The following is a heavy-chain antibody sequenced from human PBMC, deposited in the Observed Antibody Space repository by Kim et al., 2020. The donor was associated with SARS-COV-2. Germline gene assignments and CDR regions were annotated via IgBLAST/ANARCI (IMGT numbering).Heavy chain of an antibody. Sequence: GESLKISCKGSGYSFTSYWIGWVRQMPGKGLEWMGIIYPGDSDTRYSPSFQGQVTISADKSISTAYLQWSSLKASDTAMYYCAREPDYYDSSGYGYYYGMDVWGQGTTVTVSS. D-gene: IGHD3-22*01. CDR3: AREPDYYDSSGYGYYYGMDV. J-gene: IGHJ6*02. CDR1: GYSFTSYW. V-gene: IGHV5-51*01. CDR2: IYPGDSDT.